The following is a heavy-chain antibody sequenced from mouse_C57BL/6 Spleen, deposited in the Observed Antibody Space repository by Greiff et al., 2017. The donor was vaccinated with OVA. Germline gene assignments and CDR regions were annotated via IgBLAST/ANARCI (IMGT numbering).Heavy chain of an antibody. CDR2: IWSGGST. CDR3: ASDYYGSSWYFDV. V-gene: IGHV2-2*01. Sequence: VQVVESGPGLVQPSQSLSITCTVSGFSLTSYGVHWVRQSPGKGLEWLGVIWSGGSTDYNAAFISRLSISKDNSKSQVFFKMNSLQADDTAIYYCASDYYGSSWYFDVWGTGTTVTVSS. D-gene: IGHD1-1*01. CDR1: GFSLTSYG. J-gene: IGHJ1*03.